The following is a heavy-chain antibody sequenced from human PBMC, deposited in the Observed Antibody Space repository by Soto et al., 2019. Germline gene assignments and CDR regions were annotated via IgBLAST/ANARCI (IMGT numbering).Heavy chain of an antibody. V-gene: IGHV3-23*01. Sequence: GGSLRLSCAASGFTFSSYAMSWVRRAPGKGLEWVSAISGSGGSTYYADSVKGRFTISRDNSKNTLYLQMNSLRAEDTAVYYCAKMSSSWYYAFDIWGQGTMVTVSS. CDR1: GFTFSSYA. D-gene: IGHD6-13*01. J-gene: IGHJ3*02. CDR3: AKMSSSWYYAFDI. CDR2: ISGSGGST.